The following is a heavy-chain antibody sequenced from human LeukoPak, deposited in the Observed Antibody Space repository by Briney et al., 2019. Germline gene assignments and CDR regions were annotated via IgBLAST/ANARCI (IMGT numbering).Heavy chain of an antibody. D-gene: IGHD1-26*01. V-gene: IGHV3-23*01. CDR1: GFTFTNYA. CDR2: ISGSGGST. CDR3: AGDGELSYFDY. J-gene: IGHJ4*02. Sequence: GRSLRLSCAASGFTFTNYAMHWVRQAPGKGLEWVSAISGSGGSTYYADSVKGRFTISRDNAKNSLYLQMNSLRAEDTAVYYCAGDGELSYFDYWGQGTLVTVSS.